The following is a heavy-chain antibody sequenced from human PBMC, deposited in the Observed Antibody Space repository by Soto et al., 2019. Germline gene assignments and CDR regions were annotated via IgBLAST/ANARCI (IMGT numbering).Heavy chain of an antibody. CDR3: STYYDILTGSPGDAFDI. CDR2: IKSKTDGGTT. J-gene: IGHJ3*02. V-gene: IGHV3-15*07. CDR1: GFTFSNAW. D-gene: IGHD3-9*01. Sequence: GGSLRLSCAASGFTFSNAWMNWVRQAPGKGLEWVGRIKSKTDGGTTDYAAPVKGRFTISRDDSKNTLYLQMNSLKTEDTAVYYCSTYYDILTGSPGDAFDIWGQGTMVTVSS.